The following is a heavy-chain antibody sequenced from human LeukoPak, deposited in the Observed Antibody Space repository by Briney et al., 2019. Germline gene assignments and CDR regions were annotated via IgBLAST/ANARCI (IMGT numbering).Heavy chain of an antibody. CDR2: ISGSGGST. Sequence: PGGSLRLSCAASGFTFSSYAMSWVRQAPGKGLEWVSAISGSGGSTYYADSVKGRFTISRDNYKNTLYLQMNSLRAEDTAVYYCAKLIAAAGTSGFDYWGQGTLVTVS. D-gene: IGHD6-13*01. V-gene: IGHV3-23*01. CDR1: GFTFSSYA. CDR3: AKLIAAAGTSGFDY. J-gene: IGHJ4*02.